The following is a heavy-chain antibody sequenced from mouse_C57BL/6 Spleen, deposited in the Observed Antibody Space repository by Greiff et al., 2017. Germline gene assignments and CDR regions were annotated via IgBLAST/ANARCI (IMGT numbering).Heavy chain of an antibody. J-gene: IGHJ1*03. CDR2: IDPSDSYT. CDR3: ARTDYGAGYFDV. D-gene: IGHD1-2*01. Sequence: QVQLQQPGAELVRPGTSVKLSCKASGYTFTSYWLHWVKQRPGQGLEWIGVIDPSDSYTNYNQKFKGKATLTVDTSSSTASMQLSSLTSEDSAVYYCARTDYGAGYFDVWGTGTTVTVSS. CDR1: GYTFTSYW. V-gene: IGHV1-59*01.